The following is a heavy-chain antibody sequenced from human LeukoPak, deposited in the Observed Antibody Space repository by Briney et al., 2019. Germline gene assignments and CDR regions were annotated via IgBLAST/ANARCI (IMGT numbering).Heavy chain of an antibody. J-gene: IGHJ4*02. CDR3: ARHAGSSGYPSSFDY. CDR2: IHYSGST. D-gene: IGHD3-22*01. Sequence: GSLRLSCAASGLTLSTYAMSWVRQPPGKGLEWIGTIHYSGSTYYNPSLKSRVTRSVDTSKNQFSLKLSSVTAADTAVYYCARHAGSSGYPSSFDYWGQGTLVTVSS. V-gene: IGHV4-39*01. CDR1: GLTLSTYA.